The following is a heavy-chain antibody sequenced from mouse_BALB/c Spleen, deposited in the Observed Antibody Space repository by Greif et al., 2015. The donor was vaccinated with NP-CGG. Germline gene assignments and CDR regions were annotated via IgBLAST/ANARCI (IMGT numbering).Heavy chain of an antibody. J-gene: IGHJ2*01. D-gene: IGHD3-3*01. CDR3: ARGGTGFDY. Sequence: EVKSVESGGGLVKPGGSLKLSCAASGFTFSDYYMYWVRQTPEKRLEWVATISDGGSYTYYPDSVKGRFTISRDNAKNNLYLQMSSLKSEDTAMYYCARGGTGFDYWGQGTTLTVSS. V-gene: IGHV5-4*02. CDR1: GFTFSDYY. CDR2: ISDGGSYT.